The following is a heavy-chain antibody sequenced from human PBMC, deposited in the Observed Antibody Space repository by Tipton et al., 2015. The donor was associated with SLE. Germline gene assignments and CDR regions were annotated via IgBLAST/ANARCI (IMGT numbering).Heavy chain of an antibody. CDR2: IYHSGTA. CDR3: ARGRGGSDILPGRDYFDY. Sequence: TLSLTCTVSGGSISSSRYYWGWIRQPPGKGLEWIGSIYHSGTAYYNPSLKSRVTISVDTSKNQISLKLSSVTAADTAVYYCARGRGGSDILPGRDYFDYWGQGTLVTVSS. D-gene: IGHD3-9*01. V-gene: IGHV4-39*07. J-gene: IGHJ4*02. CDR1: GGSISSSRYY.